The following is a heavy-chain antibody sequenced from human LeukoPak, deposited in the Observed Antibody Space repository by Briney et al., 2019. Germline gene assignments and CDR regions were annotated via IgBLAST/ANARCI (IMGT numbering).Heavy chain of an antibody. D-gene: IGHD2-15*01. CDR2: IYPGDSDT. CDR1: GYSFTSYW. Sequence: GESPKISCKGSGYSFTSYWIGWVRQMPGKGLEWMGIIYPGDSDTRYSPSFQGQVTISADKPISTAYLQWSSLKASDTAMYYCASTYCSGGSCSDDAFDIWGQGTMVTVSS. CDR3: ASTYCSGGSCSDDAFDI. V-gene: IGHV5-51*04. J-gene: IGHJ3*02.